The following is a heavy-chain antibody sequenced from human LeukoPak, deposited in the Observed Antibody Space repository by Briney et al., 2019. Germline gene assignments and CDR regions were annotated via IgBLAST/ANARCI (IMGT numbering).Heavy chain of an antibody. J-gene: IGHJ4*02. CDR2: INPNSGGT. Sequence: ASVKVSCKASGYTFTGYYMHWVRQAPGQGLEWMGWINPNSGGTNYAQKFQGRVTMTRDTSIITAYMELSRLRSDDTAVYYCARSIAAAGRRVDYWGQGTLVTVSS. CDR1: GYTFTGYY. CDR3: ARSIAAAGRRVDY. D-gene: IGHD6-13*01. V-gene: IGHV1-2*02.